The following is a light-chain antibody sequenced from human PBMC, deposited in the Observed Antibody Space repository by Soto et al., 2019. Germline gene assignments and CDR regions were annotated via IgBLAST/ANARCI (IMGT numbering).Light chain of an antibody. J-gene: IGKJ5*01. Sequence: EIVMTQSPATLSVSPGERATLSCRARQSVSSNLAWFQQKPGQAPRLLIYGASTRDTGISARFSGSGSGTEFTLTITRLEPEDSAVYFCQQYTGPPTTFGQGTRLEIK. CDR3: QQYTGPPTT. CDR2: GAS. CDR1: QSVSSN. V-gene: IGKV3-15*01.